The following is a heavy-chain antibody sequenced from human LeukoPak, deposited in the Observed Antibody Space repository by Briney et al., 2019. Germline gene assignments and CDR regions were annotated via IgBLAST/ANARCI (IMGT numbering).Heavy chain of an antibody. J-gene: IGHJ6*02. Sequence: GGSLRLSCAASGFTFSSYGMHWVRQAPGKGLEWVAVISYDGRNKYYVDSVKGRSTIFRDNSKNTLHLQMNSLRAEDTAVYYCAKADGDYYYGMDVWGQGTTVTVSS. CDR2: ISYDGRNK. CDR3: AKADGDYYYGMDV. D-gene: IGHD4-17*01. CDR1: GFTFSSYG. V-gene: IGHV3-30*18.